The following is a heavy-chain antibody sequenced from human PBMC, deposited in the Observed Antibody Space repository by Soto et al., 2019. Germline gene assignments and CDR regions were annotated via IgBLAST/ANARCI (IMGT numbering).Heavy chain of an antibody. CDR1: GFTFSSYA. V-gene: IGHV3-23*01. J-gene: IGHJ4*02. D-gene: IGHD1-26*01. CDR2: ISGSGGST. CDR3: AKGENLSPRSYFDY. Sequence: GSSLRLSCAASGFTFSSYAMSWVRQAPGKGLEWVSAISGSGGSTYYADSVKGRFTISRDNSKNTLHLQMNSLRAEDTAVYYCAKGENLSPRSYFDYWGQGTLVTGSS.